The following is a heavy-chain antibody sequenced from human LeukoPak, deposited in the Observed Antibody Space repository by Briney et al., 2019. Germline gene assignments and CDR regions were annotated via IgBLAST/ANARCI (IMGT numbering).Heavy chain of an antibody. CDR3: ARVNGLLWFGESQRYGMDV. CDR1: GGSVSSGSYY. J-gene: IGHJ6*02. V-gene: IGHV4-61*01. Sequence: SETLSLTCTVSGGSVSSGSYYWSWIRQPPGKGLEWIGYIYYSGGTNYNPSLKSRVTISVDTSKNQFSLKLSSVTAADTAVYYCARVNGLLWFGESQRYGMDVWGQGTTVTVSS. D-gene: IGHD3-10*01. CDR2: IYYSGGT.